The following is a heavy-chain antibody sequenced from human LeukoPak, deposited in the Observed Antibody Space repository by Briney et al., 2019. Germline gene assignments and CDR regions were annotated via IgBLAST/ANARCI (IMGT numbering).Heavy chain of an antibody. Sequence: SETLSLTCTVSGGSISSSSYYWGWIRQPPGKGLEWIGSIYYTGSTYYDPSLKSRVTVSVDTSKSQFSLKLSSVTAADTAVYYCARHSEGAPDYWGQGTLVTVSS. J-gene: IGHJ4*02. CDR3: ARHSEGAPDY. CDR1: GGSISSSSYY. D-gene: IGHD1-26*01. V-gene: IGHV4-39*07. CDR2: IYYTGST.